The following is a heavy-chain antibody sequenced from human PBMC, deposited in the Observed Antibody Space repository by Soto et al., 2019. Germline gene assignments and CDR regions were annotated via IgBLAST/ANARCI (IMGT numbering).Heavy chain of an antibody. V-gene: IGHV3-64*01. D-gene: IGHD1-26*01. CDR1: GFTLSGYA. J-gene: IGHJ4*02. CDR2: ISSNGVGT. Sequence: PGGSLRLSCAAPGFTLSGYAMDWVRQAPGKGLEYVSGISSNGVGTYYANSVQGRFTISRDNSKNTVYLQMNSLRPEDMALYYCAKCGSYRFSASGNFDFWAQGNLVTVSS. CDR3: AKCGSYRFSASGNFDF.